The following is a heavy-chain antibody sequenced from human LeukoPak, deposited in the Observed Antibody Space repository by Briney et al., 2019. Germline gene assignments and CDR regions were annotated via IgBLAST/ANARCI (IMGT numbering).Heavy chain of an antibody. CDR3: ARGFGFWSASSILPYYFDY. CDR2: INHSGGTA. J-gene: IGHJ4*02. CDR1: GYTFTSYY. D-gene: IGHD3-3*01. V-gene: IGHV1-46*01. Sequence: ASVKVSCKTSGYTFTSYYIHWLRQAPGQGLEWVAIINHSGGTASFAQKFQGRVTMTRDTSTTTVYMELTSLRSEDTAIYYCARGFGFWSASSILPYYFDYWGQGTLVTVSS.